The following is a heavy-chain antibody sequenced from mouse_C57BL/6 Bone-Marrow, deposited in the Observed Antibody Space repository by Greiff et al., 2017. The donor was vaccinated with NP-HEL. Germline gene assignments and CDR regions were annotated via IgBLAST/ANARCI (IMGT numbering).Heavy chain of an antibody. CDR2: IYPGSGNT. D-gene: IGHD1-1*02. V-gene: IGHV1-66*01. CDR1: GYSFTSYY. J-gene: IGHJ2*01. Sequence: QVQLKQSGPELVKPGASVKISCKASGYSFTSYYIHWVKQRPGQGLEWIGWIYPGSGNTKYNEKFKGKATLTADTSSSTAYMQLSSLTSEDSAVYYCARRKILWPIDYWGQGTTLTVSS. CDR3: ARRKILWPIDY.